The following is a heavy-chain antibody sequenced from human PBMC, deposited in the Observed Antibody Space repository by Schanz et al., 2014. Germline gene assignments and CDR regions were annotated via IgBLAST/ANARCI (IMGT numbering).Heavy chain of an antibody. J-gene: IGHJ4*02. V-gene: IGHV3-33*08. D-gene: IGHD3-10*01. CDR1: GFMFSSYG. CDR2: ISYDGSKK. CDR3: ARWFLIRGVILDS. Sequence: QVQLVESGGGVVQPGRSLRLSCAASGFMFSSYGMHWVRQAPGKGLEWVGVISYDGSKKSYADSVKGRFTISRDNSKNTLYLQMNSLRADDTAMYYCARWFLIRGVILDSWGQGTLVTASS.